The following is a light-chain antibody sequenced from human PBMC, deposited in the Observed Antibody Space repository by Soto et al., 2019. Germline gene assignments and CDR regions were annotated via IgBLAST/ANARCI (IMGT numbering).Light chain of an antibody. Sequence: ALTQPASVSGSPGQSIPISCTGTSSDVGGYNYVSWYQQHPGKAPKLMIYEVSNRPSGVSNRFSGSKSGNTASLTISGLQAEDEADYYCSSYTSSSTLYVFGTGTKVTVL. J-gene: IGLJ1*01. CDR1: SSDVGGYNY. CDR2: EVS. V-gene: IGLV2-14*01. CDR3: SSYTSSSTLYV.